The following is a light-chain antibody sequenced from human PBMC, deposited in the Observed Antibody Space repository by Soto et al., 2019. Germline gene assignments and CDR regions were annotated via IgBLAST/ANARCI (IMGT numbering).Light chain of an antibody. J-gene: IGLJ1*01. CDR1: ALAKQY. V-gene: IGLV3-25*03. CDR2: KDT. CDR3: QSADSTTGYYV. Sequence: SYELTQPPSVSVSPGQTARITCSGAALAKQYAYWYQQRPGQAPVVLIFKDTERPSGIPERFSGSSSGTTVTLTISGVQAEDEADYYCQSADSTTGYYVFGTGTKVTVL.